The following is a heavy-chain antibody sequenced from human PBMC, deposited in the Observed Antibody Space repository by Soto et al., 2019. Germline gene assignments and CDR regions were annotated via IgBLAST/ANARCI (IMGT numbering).Heavy chain of an antibody. Sequence: GESLKISCKGSGYSFTSYWIGWVRQMPGKGLEWVGIIYPGDSDTRYSPSFQGQVTISADKSISTAYLQWSSLKASDTAMYYCARTSAAGKYYYGMDVWGQGTTVTVSS. D-gene: IGHD6-13*01. CDR1: GYSFTSYW. V-gene: IGHV5-51*01. CDR3: ARTSAAGKYYYGMDV. CDR2: IYPGDSDT. J-gene: IGHJ6*02.